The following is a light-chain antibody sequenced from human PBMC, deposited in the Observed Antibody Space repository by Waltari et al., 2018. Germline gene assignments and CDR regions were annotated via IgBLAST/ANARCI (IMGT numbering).Light chain of an antibody. CDR1: TMRDKS. Sequence: SYVLSQPPSVSVAPGQTARSTCGGNTMRDKSVHWYQQKPGQAPVLVVYDDTDRPSGIPERFSGSNSGNTATLTITRVAAGDEADYFCQVWHTTSAVVFGGGTKLTVL. CDR2: DDT. J-gene: IGLJ2*01. CDR3: QVWHTTSAVV. V-gene: IGLV3-21*02.